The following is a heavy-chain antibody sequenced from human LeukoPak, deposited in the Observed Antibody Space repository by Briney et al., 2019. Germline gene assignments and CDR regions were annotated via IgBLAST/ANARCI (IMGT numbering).Heavy chain of an antibody. CDR2: INHSGST. CDR3: AGFTITYNPFDY. D-gene: IGHD3-10*01. CDR1: GESLSGYY. Sequence: PSETLSLTCAVYGESLSGYYWTWIRQPPGKGLEWIGEINHSGSTNYNPSLMGRVTISVDTSKNQFSLKLSSVTAADTAVYYCAGFTITYNPFDYWGQGTLVTVSS. J-gene: IGHJ4*02. V-gene: IGHV4-34*01.